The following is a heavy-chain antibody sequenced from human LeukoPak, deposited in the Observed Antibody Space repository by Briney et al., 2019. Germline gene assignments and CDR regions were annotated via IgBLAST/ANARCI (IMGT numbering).Heavy chain of an antibody. Sequence: ASVKVSCKASGYTFTSYDINWVRQATGQGLEWMGWMNPNSGNTGYAQKFQGRVTMTRSTSISTAYMELSSLRSEDTAVYYCASDPDCSGGSCYSSGWGQGTLVTVSS. V-gene: IGHV1-8*01. CDR2: MNPNSGNT. CDR3: ASDPDCSGGSCYSSG. CDR1: GYTFTSYD. D-gene: IGHD2-15*01. J-gene: IGHJ4*02.